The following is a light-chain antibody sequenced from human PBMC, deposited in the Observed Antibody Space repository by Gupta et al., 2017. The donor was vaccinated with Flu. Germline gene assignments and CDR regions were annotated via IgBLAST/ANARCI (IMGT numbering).Light chain of an antibody. CDR2: NSN. CDR1: SSNIGSKS. J-gene: IGLJ3*02. CDR3: AAWDDSLYAWL. V-gene: IGLV1-44*01. Sequence: HSVLTQAPSASATPGPKVAISCSGSSSNIGSKSVNWYQQLPGTAPKLLIYNSNQRPSGVPDRFSGSKSGTSASLAISGLQSEDEADYYCAAWDDSLYAWLFGGGTKLTVL.